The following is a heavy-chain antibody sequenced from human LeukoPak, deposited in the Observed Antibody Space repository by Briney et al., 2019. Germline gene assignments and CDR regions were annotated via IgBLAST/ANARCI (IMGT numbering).Heavy chain of an antibody. CDR2: ISAYNGNT. CDR3: ARDIGGSYGYSIDY. D-gene: IGHD1-26*01. V-gene: IGHV1-18*01. CDR1: GYTFTSYA. J-gene: IGHJ4*02. Sequence: ASVKVSCKASGYTFTSYAMHWVRQAPGQRLEWMGWISAYNGNTDYAQKLQGRVTMTTDTSTSTAYMELRSLRSDDTAVYYCARDIGGSYGYSIDYWGQGTLVTVSS.